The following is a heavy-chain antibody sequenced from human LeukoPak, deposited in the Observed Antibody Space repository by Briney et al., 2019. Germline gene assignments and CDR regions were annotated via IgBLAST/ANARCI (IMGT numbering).Heavy chain of an antibody. V-gene: IGHV4-31*03. D-gene: IGHD5-24*01. CDR3: ARDRDGYNWVDY. CDR2: IYYSGST. J-gene: IGHJ4*02. CDR1: GGSISSSGYY. Sequence: TLSLTCTVSGGSISSSGYYWSWIRQHPGKGLEWIGYIYYSGSTYYNPSLKSRVTISVDTSKNQFSLKLSSVTAADTAVYYCARDRDGYNWVDYWGQGTLVTVSS.